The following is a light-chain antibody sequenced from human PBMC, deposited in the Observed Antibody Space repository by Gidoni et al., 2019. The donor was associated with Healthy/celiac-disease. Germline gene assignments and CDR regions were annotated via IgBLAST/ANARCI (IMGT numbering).Light chain of an antibody. CDR3: QAWDSSNVV. CDR2: QDS. J-gene: IGLJ2*01. Sequence: SYELTQPPSVSVSPGQTASITCSGGKLGDKYACWYQQKPGQYPVLVIYQDSKRPSGIPVRFSGSNSGNTATLTISGTQAMDEADYYCQAWDSSNVVFGGGTKLTVL. CDR1: KLGDKY. V-gene: IGLV3-1*01.